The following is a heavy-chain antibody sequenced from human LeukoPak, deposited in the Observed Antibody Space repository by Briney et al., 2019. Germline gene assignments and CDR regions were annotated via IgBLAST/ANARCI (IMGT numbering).Heavy chain of an antibody. CDR3: ARAPLYYYYYMDV. Sequence: GGSLRLSCAASGFTFSSYWMSWVRQAPGKGLEWVANIKQDGSEKYYVDSVKGRFTISRDNAKNSLYLQMNSLRAEDTALYYCARAPLYYYYYMDVWGKGTTVTVSS. V-gene: IGHV3-7*03. CDR2: IKQDGSEK. CDR1: GFTFSSYW. J-gene: IGHJ6*03.